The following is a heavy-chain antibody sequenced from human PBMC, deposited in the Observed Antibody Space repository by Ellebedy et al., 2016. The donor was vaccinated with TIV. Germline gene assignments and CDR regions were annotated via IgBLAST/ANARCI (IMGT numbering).Heavy chain of an antibody. V-gene: IGHV4-34*01. CDR2: INHSGST. CDR1: GGSFSGYY. CDR3: ARGIAVAGDTFDY. Sequence: SQTLSLTCXVYGGSFSGYYWRWIRQPPGKGLEWIGEINHSGSTNYNPSLKSRVTISVDTSKNQFSLKLSSVTAADTAVYYCARGIAVAGDTFDYWGQGTLVTVSS. J-gene: IGHJ4*02. D-gene: IGHD6-19*01.